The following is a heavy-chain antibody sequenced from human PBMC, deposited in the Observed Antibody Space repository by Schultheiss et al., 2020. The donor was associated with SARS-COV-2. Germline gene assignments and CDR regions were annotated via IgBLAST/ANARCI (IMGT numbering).Heavy chain of an antibody. Sequence: SETLSLTCTVSGGSISSSSYYWNWIRQPPGKGLEWIGYIYYSGSTNYNPSLKSRVTISVDTSKNQFSLKLSSVTAADTAVYYCARGIAARSWFDPWGQGTLVTVSS. CDR3: ARGIAARSWFDP. J-gene: IGHJ5*02. V-gene: IGHV4-61*01. D-gene: IGHD6-6*01. CDR2: IYYSGST. CDR1: GGSISSSSYY.